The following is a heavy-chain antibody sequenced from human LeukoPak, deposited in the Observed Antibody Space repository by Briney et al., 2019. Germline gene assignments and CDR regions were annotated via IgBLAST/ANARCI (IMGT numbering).Heavy chain of an antibody. CDR3: ARGGSWDFWSDNALRFDP. CDR2: IYTSGST. Sequence: PSETLSLTCTVSGGSISSYYWSWIRQPAGKGLEWIGRIYTSGSTNYNPSLKSRVTMSVDTSKNQFSLKLSSVTAADTAVYYCARGGSWDFWSDNALRFDPWAREPWSPSPQ. V-gene: IGHV4-4*07. CDR1: GGSISSYY. D-gene: IGHD3-3*01. J-gene: IGHJ5*02.